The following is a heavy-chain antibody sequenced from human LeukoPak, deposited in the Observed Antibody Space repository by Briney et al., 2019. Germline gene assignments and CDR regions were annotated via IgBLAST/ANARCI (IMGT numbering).Heavy chain of an antibody. V-gene: IGHV3-11*04. Sequence: GGSLRLSCAASGFTFSDYYMSWIRQAPGKGLEWVSYISSSGSTIYYADSVKGRFTIPRDNAKNSLYLQMNSLRAEDTAVYYCARDRSGRFLEWLFVDYWGQGTLATVSS. D-gene: IGHD3-3*01. CDR3: ARDRSGRFLEWLFVDY. J-gene: IGHJ4*02. CDR2: ISSSGSTI. CDR1: GFTFSDYY.